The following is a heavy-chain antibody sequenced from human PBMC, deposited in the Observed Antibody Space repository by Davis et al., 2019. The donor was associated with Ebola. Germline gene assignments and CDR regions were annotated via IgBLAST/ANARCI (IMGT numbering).Heavy chain of an antibody. Sequence: GESLKISCKGSGYGFANYWIACERQTPGKGLECIVVIYAGDSDTSYSPSFEGQVTISVDRSITTAYLQWSSLKASDTATYYCARQESLYGWIDHWGQGTLVTVSS. D-gene: IGHD3-10*01. CDR2: IYAGDSDT. CDR1: GYGFANYW. CDR3: ARQESLYGWIDH. V-gene: IGHV5-51*01. J-gene: IGHJ4*02.